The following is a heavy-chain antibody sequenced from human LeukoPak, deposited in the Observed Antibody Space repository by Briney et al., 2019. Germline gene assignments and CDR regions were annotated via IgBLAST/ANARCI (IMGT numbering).Heavy chain of an antibody. CDR2: ISSSSSHI. Sequence: PGGPLRLSCAASGFTFSSYSMNWVRQAPGKGLEWVSSISSSSSHISYADSVKGRCTISRDNAKSSLYLQMNSLRAEDTAVYYCARDSGVRDSIDYWGQGTLVTVSS. CDR3: ARDSGVRDSIDY. CDR1: GFTFSSYS. J-gene: IGHJ4*02. V-gene: IGHV3-21*01. D-gene: IGHD3-10*01.